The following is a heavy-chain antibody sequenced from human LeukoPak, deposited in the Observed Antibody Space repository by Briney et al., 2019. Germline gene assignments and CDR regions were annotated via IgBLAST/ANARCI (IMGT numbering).Heavy chain of an antibody. CDR2: IYPGDSDT. CDR1: AYSFSSYW. D-gene: IGHD1-26*01. CDR3: ARALVGATTLDI. V-gene: IGHV5-51*01. Sequence: GESLKISCKGSAYSFSSYWIGWVRQMPGKGLEWMGVIYPGDSDTRYSPSFQGQVTISADKSISTAYLQWSSLKASDTAIFYCARALVGATTLDIWGQGTMVTVSS. J-gene: IGHJ3*02.